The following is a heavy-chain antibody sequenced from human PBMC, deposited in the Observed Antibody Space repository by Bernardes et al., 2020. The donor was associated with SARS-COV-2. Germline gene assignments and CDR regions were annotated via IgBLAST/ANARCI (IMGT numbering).Heavy chain of an antibody. CDR3: GKRAVSGDNWYFEP. J-gene: IGHJ2*01. CDR1: GFILGNYW. CDR2: ISDDGATI. V-gene: IGHV3-74*01. Sequence: GGSLRLSCAASGFILGNYWLHWVRQVPGKGLVWVSRISDDGATITYADSVKGRFTISRDKAKNTLSLQMNSLRVEDTAVYYCGKRAVSGDNWYFEPGGRGTLVTVSS. D-gene: IGHD6-19*01.